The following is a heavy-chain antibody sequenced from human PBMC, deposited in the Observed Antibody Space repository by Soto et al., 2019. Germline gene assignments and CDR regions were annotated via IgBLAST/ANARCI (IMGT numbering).Heavy chain of an antibody. CDR3: ARDQRYSSGWHPVGY. V-gene: IGHV1-69*13. CDR1: GGTFSSYA. D-gene: IGHD6-19*01. J-gene: IGHJ4*02. CDR2: IIPIFGTA. Sequence: SVKVSCKASGGTFSSYAISWVRQAPGQGLEWMGGIIPIFGTANYAQKFQGRVTITADESTSTAYMELSSLRSEDTAVYYCARDQRYSSGWHPVGYWGQGTLVTVYS.